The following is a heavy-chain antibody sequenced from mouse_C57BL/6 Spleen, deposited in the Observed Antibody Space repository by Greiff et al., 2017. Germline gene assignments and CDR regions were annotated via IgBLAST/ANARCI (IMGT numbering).Heavy chain of an antibody. J-gene: IGHJ2*01. Sequence: EVQLVESGPGLVKPSQSLSLTCSVTGYSITSGYYWNWIRQFPGNKLEWMGYISYDGSNNYNPSLKNRISITRDTSKNQFFLKLNSVTTEDTAKYYCARDYGSSSRFDYWGQGTTLTVSS. CDR2: ISYDGSN. V-gene: IGHV3-6*01. CDR3: ARDYGSSSRFDY. D-gene: IGHD1-1*01. CDR1: GYSITSGYY.